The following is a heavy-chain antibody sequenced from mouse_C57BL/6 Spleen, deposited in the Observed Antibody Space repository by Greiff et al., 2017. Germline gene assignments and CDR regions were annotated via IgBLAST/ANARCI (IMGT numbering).Heavy chain of an antibody. CDR3: ARGNWDVGFYFDY. CDR1: GFTFSDYG. V-gene: IGHV5-17*01. Sequence: EVNLVESGGGLVKPGGSLKLSCAASGFTFSDYGMHWVRQAPEKGLEWVAYISSGSSTIYYADTVKGRFTISRDNAKNTLFLQMTSLRSEDTAMYYCARGNWDVGFYFDYWGQGTTLTVSS. J-gene: IGHJ2*01. D-gene: IGHD4-1*01. CDR2: ISSGSSTI.